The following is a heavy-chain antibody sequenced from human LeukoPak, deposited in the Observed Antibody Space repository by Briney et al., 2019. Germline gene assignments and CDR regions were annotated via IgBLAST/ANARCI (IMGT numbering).Heavy chain of an antibody. Sequence: SETLSLTCAVYGGSFSGYYWSWIRQPPGKGLEWIGEINHSGSTNYNPSLKSRVTISVDTSKNQFSLKLSSVTAADTAVYYCAREPGYCSGGSCYSGYGMDVWGQGTTVTVSS. CDR3: AREPGYCSGGSCYSGYGMDV. CDR1: GGSFSGYY. J-gene: IGHJ6*02. CDR2: INHSGST. D-gene: IGHD2-15*01. V-gene: IGHV4-34*09.